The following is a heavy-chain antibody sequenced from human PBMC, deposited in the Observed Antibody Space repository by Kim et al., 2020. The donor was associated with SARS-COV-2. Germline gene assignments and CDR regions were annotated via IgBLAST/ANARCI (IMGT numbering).Heavy chain of an antibody. D-gene: IGHD6-6*01. CDR1: GYSFTSYW. CDR2: IYPGDSDT. Sequence: GASLKISCKGSGYSFTSYWIGWVRQMPGKGLEWIGIIYPGDSDTRYSPSFQGQVTISADKSISTAYLQWSSLKASDTAMYYCASYEGWSPSSASQAFDYWGQGTLVTVSS. J-gene: IGHJ4*02. V-gene: IGHV5-51*01. CDR3: ASYEGWSPSSASQAFDY.